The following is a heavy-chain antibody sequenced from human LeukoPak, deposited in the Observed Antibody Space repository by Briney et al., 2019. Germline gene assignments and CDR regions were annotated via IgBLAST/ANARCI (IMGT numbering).Heavy chain of an antibody. J-gene: IGHJ5*01. V-gene: IGHV4-30-2*01. Sequence: PSQTLSLTCTVSGYAITSGGFSWNWIRQPPGKGLEWIGCIYDRGPAYYNPSLKSRFTISVDRPKNQFFLNVTSLTDADAAVYYCARSRQASGLFNSWGQGTLVVVSS. CDR2: IYDRGPA. CDR1: GYAITSGGFS. CDR3: ARSRQASGLFNS. D-gene: IGHD3-10*01.